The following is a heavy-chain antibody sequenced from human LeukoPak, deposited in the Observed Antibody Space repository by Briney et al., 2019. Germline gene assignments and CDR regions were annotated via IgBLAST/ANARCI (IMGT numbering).Heavy chain of an antibody. CDR1: GFTFSRYW. J-gene: IGHJ6*03. CDR3: ARYEWLANYYYYMDV. Sequence: GGSLRLSCAASGFTFSRYWMSWVRQAPGKGLEWVANIIQDGSEKYYVDSVKGRFTISRDNAKNSLYLQMNSLRAEDTAVYYCARYEWLANYYYYMDVWGKGTTVTVSS. CDR2: IIQDGSEK. V-gene: IGHV3-7*01. D-gene: IGHD6-19*01.